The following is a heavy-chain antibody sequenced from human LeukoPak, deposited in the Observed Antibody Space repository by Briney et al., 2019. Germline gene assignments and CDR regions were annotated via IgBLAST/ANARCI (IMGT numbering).Heavy chain of an antibody. CDR3: ARRTGRTEADYNFDY. D-gene: IGHD1-1*01. Sequence: PGESLKISCKGSGSSFTNHWIAWVRQMPGKGLEWMGIIYPGDSDTRYSPSFQGQVTISADKSISTAYLQWSSLKASDTAVYYCARRTGRTEADYNFDYWGQGTLVTVSS. J-gene: IGHJ4*02. CDR1: GSSFTNHW. CDR2: IYPGDSDT. V-gene: IGHV5-51*01.